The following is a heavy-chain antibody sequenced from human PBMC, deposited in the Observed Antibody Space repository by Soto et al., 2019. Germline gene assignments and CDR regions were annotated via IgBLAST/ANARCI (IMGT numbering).Heavy chain of an antibody. CDR1: GFTFSRYT. J-gene: IGHJ3*01. CDR2: ISYDGSNK. V-gene: IGHV3-30-3*01. CDR3: WALRDAFDV. Sequence: QVQLVESGGGGVQPGRSLRLSCAASGFTFSRYTMYWVRQAPGKGLEWVAVISYDGSNKYYADSVRGRFTISRDNSKNNLYLQMNSLTTEDTAVFYCWALRDAFDVWGQGTMVTVSS.